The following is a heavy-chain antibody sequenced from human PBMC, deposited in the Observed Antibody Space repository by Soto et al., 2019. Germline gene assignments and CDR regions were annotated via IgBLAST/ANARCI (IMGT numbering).Heavy chain of an antibody. CDR3: ARDLWGYCGTGCCPRDV. CDR2: MYNTGST. D-gene: IGHD2-21*02. CDR1: GGTISRYY. J-gene: IGHJ6*02. Sequence: QVQLQESGPGLVKPSETLSLTCTVSGGTISRYYWSWIRQPPGKGLEWIGYMYNTGSTVYNPSFKSRVTISVDTSKNQFSLKLNSVTAADTAVYYCARDLWGYCGTGCCPRDVWGQGSTV. V-gene: IGHV4-59*01.